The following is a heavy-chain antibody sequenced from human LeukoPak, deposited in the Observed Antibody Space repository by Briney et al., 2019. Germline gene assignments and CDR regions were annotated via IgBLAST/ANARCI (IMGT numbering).Heavy chain of an antibody. Sequence: PGGSLRLSCAASGFTFSVYYMNWIRQAPGKGLEWVSSISSSSSYIYYADSVKGRFTISRDNAKNSLYLQMNSLRAEDTAVYYCASQRGWPYYDILTGYSHDAFDIWGQGTMVTVSS. CDR1: GFTFSVYY. CDR3: ASQRGWPYYDILTGYSHDAFDI. D-gene: IGHD3-9*01. V-gene: IGHV3-21*01. CDR2: ISSSSSYI. J-gene: IGHJ3*02.